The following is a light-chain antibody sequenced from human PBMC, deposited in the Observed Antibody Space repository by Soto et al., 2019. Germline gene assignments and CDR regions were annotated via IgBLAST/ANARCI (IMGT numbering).Light chain of an antibody. Sequence: DIQMTQSPSSLSAAVGDRVTITCRASQTVTNYLYWYHQQPGKAPKLLIHSTSTLQTEVPSRFSGSGSGTDFTLTIDSLQPEDFGTYDCQQSYSFPRTFGQGTKV. CDR1: QTVTNY. V-gene: IGKV1-39*01. J-gene: IGKJ1*01. CDR3: QQSYSFPRT. CDR2: STS.